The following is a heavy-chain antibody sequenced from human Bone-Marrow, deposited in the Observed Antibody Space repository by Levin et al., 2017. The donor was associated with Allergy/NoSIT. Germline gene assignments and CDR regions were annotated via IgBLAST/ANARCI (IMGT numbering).Heavy chain of an antibody. D-gene: IGHD2/OR15-2a*01. CDR1: GFTFSDYG. J-gene: IGHJ5*02. CDR3: ARDHPEYFFDR. CDR2: ISKDGSKK. V-gene: IGHV3-30*03. Sequence: GESLKISCAVSGFTFSDYGMHWVRQAPGKGLEWVASISKDGSKKYYLDSVKGRSTLSRDSSKNTVFLQMNSLTADDTAVYFCARDHPEYFFDRWGEGTLVIVSS.